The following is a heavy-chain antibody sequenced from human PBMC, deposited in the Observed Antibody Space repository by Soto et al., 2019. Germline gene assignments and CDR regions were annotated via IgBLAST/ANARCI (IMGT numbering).Heavy chain of an antibody. CDR2: IGGSGGPT. V-gene: IGHV3-23*01. J-gene: IGHJ4*02. CDR1: GFTFTSYA. CDR3: AKDHSAPGTYFDY. D-gene: IGHD1-1*01. Sequence: GSLRLSCAASGFTFTSYAMSWVRQAPGKGLEWVSAIGGSGGPTYYADSVKGRFTISRDNSKNTLFLQMNSLRAEDTAVYYCAKDHSAPGTYFDYWGQGTLVTVSS.